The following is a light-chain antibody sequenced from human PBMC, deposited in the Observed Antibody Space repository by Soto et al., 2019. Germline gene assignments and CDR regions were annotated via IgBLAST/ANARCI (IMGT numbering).Light chain of an antibody. Sequence: EIERTQSPSTLSAPVGYRVTITWRASQSISSGLACYQQEPGKAPKLPXDEXSSLDSGCPSRLSGSGSATEFTLTISSLQPEDFATYYCQQYKSYSWTFGQGTKVDI. CDR1: QSISSG. CDR2: EXS. V-gene: IGKV1-5*03. CDR3: QQYKSYSWT. J-gene: IGKJ1*01.